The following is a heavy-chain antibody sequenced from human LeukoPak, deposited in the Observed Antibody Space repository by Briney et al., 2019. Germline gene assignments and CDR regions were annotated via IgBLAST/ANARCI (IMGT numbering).Heavy chain of an antibody. D-gene: IGHD6-19*01. CDR3: ARVSSGWYGEYYYYYGMDV. V-gene: IGHV1-18*01. CDR2: ISAYNGNT. J-gene: IGHJ6*02. CDR1: GYTFTSYG. Sequence: ASVKLSCKASGYTFTSYGISWVRQAPGQGLEWMGWISAYNGNTNYAQKLQGRVTMTTDTSTSTAYLELRSLRSDDTAVYYCARVSSGWYGEYYYYYGMDVWGQGTTVTVSS.